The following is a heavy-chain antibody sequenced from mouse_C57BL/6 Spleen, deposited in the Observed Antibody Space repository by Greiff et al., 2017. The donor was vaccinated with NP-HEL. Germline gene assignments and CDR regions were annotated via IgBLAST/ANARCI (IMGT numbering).Heavy chain of an antibody. J-gene: IGHJ2*01. Sequence: QVQLQQPGAELVRPGSSVKLSCKASGYTFTSYWMHWVKQRPIQGLEWIGNIDPSDSETHYNQKFKDKATLTVDKSSSTAYMQLSSLTSEDSAVYYCARGEWPYYFDYGGQGTTLTVSS. CDR2: IDPSDSET. CDR3: ARGEWPYYFDY. V-gene: IGHV1-52*01. CDR1: GYTFTSYW.